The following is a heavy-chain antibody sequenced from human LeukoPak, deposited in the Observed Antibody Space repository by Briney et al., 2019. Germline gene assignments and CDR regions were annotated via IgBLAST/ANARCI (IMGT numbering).Heavy chain of an antibody. CDR2: IKQDGSEK. CDR1: GFTFSNYW. Sequence: GGSLRLSCAASGFTFSNYWLTWVRQAPGQGLEWVANIKQDGSEKHYVDSVKGRFTISRDNAKNSLYLQMNSLRVEGTAVYYCARDRQIAYWGQGTLVTVSS. V-gene: IGHV3-7*01. J-gene: IGHJ4*02. CDR3: ARDRQIAY.